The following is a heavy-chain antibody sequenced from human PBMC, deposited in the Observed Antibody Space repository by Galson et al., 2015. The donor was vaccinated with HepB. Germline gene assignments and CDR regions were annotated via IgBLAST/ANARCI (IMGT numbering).Heavy chain of an antibody. J-gene: IGHJ4*02. CDR2: ISSSSSTI. Sequence: SLRLSCAASGFTFSSYSMNWVRQAPGKGLEWVSYISSSSSTIYYADSVKGRFTISRDNAKNSLYLQMNSLGDEDTAVYYCARDAPQDYQGGDCYYDYWGQGTLVTVSS. V-gene: IGHV3-48*02. CDR3: ARDAPQDYQGGDCYYDY. CDR1: GFTFSSYS. D-gene: IGHD2-21*02.